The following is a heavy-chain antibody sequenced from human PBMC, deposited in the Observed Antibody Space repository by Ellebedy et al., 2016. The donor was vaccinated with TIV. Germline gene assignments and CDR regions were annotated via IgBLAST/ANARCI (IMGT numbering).Heavy chain of an antibody. Sequence: ASVKVSCKASGYTFTAYYMHWVRQARGQRLEWIGWIVVGSGNTNYAQKFQERVTITRDMSTSTAYMELSSLRSEDTAVYYCAADLSGSYYGYWGQGTLVTVSS. D-gene: IGHD1-26*01. CDR2: IVVGSGNT. CDR3: AADLSGSYYGY. J-gene: IGHJ4*02. CDR1: GYTFTAYY. V-gene: IGHV1-58*02.